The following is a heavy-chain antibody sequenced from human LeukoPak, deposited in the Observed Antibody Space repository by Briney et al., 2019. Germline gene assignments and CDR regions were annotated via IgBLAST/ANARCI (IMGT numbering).Heavy chain of an antibody. Sequence: SVKVSCTASGGTFSSYAINWVRQAPGQGLEWMGRIIPIFGTANYAQKFQGRVTITADESTSTAYMELSSLRSEDTAVYYCARGVVVAGLSHYYYYGMDVWGQGTTVTVSS. CDR2: IIPIFGTA. D-gene: IGHD2-15*01. V-gene: IGHV1-69*13. CDR1: GGTFSSYA. CDR3: ARGVVVAGLSHYYYYGMDV. J-gene: IGHJ6*02.